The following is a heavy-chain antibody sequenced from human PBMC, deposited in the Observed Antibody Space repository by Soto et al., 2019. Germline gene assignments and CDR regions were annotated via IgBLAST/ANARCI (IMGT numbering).Heavy chain of an antibody. CDR3: ARTMVGARAGYFDY. J-gene: IGHJ4*02. Sequence: SETLSLTCTVSGGSVSSGSYYWSWIRQPPGKGLEWIGYIYYSGSTNYNPSLKSRVTISVNTSKNQFSLKLSSVTAADTAVYYCARTMVGARAGYFDYWGRGTLVTVSS. V-gene: IGHV4-61*01. CDR1: GGSVSSGSYY. D-gene: IGHD1-26*01. CDR2: IYYSGST.